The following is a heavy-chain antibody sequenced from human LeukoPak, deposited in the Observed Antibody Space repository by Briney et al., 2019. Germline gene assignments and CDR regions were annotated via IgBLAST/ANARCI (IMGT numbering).Heavy chain of an antibody. CDR1: GYTFTGYY. V-gene: IGHV1-2*06. D-gene: IGHD3-10*01. J-gene: IGHJ5*02. CDR3: ARDRGLVNWFDP. Sequence: ASVKVSCKASGYTFTGYYMHWVRQAPGQGLEWMGRINPNSGGTNYAQKFQGRVTMTRDTSISTAYMELSRLRSDDTAVYYRARDRGLVNWFDPWGQGTLVTVSS. CDR2: INPNSGGT.